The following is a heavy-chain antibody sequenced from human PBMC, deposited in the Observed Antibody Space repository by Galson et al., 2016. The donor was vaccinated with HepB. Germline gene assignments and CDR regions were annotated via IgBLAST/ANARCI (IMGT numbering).Heavy chain of an antibody. J-gene: IGHJ4*02. Sequence: SLRLSCAASGFSLAEYAIHWVRQVPGKGLEWVSGISWNGRTLGYADSVKGRFTISKDHAKNSLYLQMNSLRPEDTALYYCAKDKTSGYSSGWYYFDYWGQGTLDTVSS. CDR3: AKDKTSGYSSGWYYFDY. CDR2: ISWNGRTL. CDR1: GFSLAEYA. V-gene: IGHV3-9*01. D-gene: IGHD6-19*01.